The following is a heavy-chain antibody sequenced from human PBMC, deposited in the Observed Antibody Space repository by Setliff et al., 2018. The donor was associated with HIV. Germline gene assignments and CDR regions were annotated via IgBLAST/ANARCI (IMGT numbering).Heavy chain of an antibody. CDR3: AREDRGMITFGGVIPD. CDR2: INTNTGNP. J-gene: IGHJ4*02. D-gene: IGHD3-16*01. Sequence: ASVKVSCKASGYTSTSYAMNWVRQAPGQGLEWMGWINTNTGNPTYAQGFTGRFVFSLDTSVSTAYLQISSLKAEDTAVYYCAREDRGMITFGGVIPDWGQGTLVTVSS. CDR1: GYTSTSYA. V-gene: IGHV7-4-1*02.